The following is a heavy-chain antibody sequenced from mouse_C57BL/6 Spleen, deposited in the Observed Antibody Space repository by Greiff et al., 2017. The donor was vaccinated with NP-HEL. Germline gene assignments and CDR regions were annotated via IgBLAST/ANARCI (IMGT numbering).Heavy chain of an antibody. Sequence: VQLQQSGPELVKPGASVKMSCKASGYTFTDYNMHWVKQSHGKSLEWIGYINPNNGGTSYNQKFKGKATLTVNKSSSTAYMELRSLTSEDSAVYYCAGYYGNYGGVDYWGQGTTLTVSS. D-gene: IGHD2-1*01. CDR2: INPNNGGT. J-gene: IGHJ2*01. CDR3: AGYYGNYGGVDY. V-gene: IGHV1-22*01. CDR1: GYTFTDYN.